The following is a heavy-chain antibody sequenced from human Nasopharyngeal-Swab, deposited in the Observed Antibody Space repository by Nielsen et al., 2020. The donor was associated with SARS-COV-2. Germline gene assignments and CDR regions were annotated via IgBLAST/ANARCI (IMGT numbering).Heavy chain of an antibody. V-gene: IGHV3-23*01. D-gene: IGHD2/OR15-2a*01. CDR3: AKLDIGGWLGSTTGYFDY. CDR2: ISGSGRST. CDR1: GFTFSSYA. J-gene: IGHJ4*02. Sequence: GESPKISCAASGFTFSSYAMSWVRQAPGKGLEWVSAISGSGRSTYYADSVKGRFTISRDNSKNTLYLQMNSLRAEDTAVYFCAKLDIGGWLGSTTGYFDYWGQGTLVTVSS.